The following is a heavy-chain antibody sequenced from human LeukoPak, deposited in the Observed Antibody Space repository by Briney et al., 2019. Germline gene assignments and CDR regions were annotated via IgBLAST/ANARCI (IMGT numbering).Heavy chain of an antibody. D-gene: IGHD5-18*01. V-gene: IGHV4-61*01. CDR3: ARGSRGYSYG. Sequence: SETLSLTCTVSGASVSSGSYYWSWIRQPPGKGLEWIGYIYYSGSTNYNPSLKSRVAISVDTSKNQFSLKLSSVTAADTAVYYCARGSRGYSYGWGQGTLVTVSS. CDR2: IYYSGST. J-gene: IGHJ4*02. CDR1: GASVSSGSYY.